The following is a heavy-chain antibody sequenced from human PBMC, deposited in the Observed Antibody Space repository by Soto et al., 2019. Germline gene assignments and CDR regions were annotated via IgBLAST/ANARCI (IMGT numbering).Heavy chain of an antibody. D-gene: IGHD2-15*01. CDR2: ASHDGRNK. Sequence: QVQLVESGGGVVQPGRSLRLSCAASGITFDNYAMHWVRQAPGKGLEWVAVASHDGRNKYYTDSVKGRFTISRDISNNMLHLQMNSLRVEDTAVYYCAAERWADSGVYRNYLDMDVWGQGATVTVSS. CDR3: AAERWADSGVYRNYLDMDV. CDR1: GITFDNYA. J-gene: IGHJ6*02. V-gene: IGHV3-30*04.